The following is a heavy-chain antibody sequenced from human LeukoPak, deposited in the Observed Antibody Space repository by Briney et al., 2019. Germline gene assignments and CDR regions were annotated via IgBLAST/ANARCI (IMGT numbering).Heavy chain of an antibody. V-gene: IGHV3-15*01. CDR2: IKSRADGGTT. CDR1: RLPFSIAW. D-gene: IGHD3-22*01. J-gene: IGHJ4*02. Sequence: GGSLRLSCAGSRLPFSIAWMTWVRQAPGKGLEWVGRIKSRADGGTTDYAAPVKGRFDISRDDSKSTVYLQMNSLRTEDTAVYYCTTPVHYSDSRFDFWGQGTLVTVSS. CDR3: TTPVHYSDSRFDF.